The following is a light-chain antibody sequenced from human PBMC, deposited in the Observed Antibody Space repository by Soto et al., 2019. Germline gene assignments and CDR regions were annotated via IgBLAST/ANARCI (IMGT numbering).Light chain of an antibody. CDR3: SSYAGSNSVV. Sequence: QSALTQPPSASGSLGQSVTISCTGTSSDVGGYNHVSWYQQHPGKAPKLLIYDVSYRPSGVPDRFSGSKSGNTASLTVSGFQAEDETDYYCSSYAGSNSVVFGTGTKVTVL. CDR1: SSDVGGYNH. V-gene: IGLV2-8*01. CDR2: DVS. J-gene: IGLJ1*01.